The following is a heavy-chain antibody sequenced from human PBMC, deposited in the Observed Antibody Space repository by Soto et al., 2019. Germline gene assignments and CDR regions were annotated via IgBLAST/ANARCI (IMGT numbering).Heavy chain of an antibody. CDR1: GYNFIDYG. J-gene: IGHJ5*01. CDR3: ARDSKWLIIKGNWFDS. CDR2: ISGSNGAT. D-gene: IGHD5-12*01. Sequence: QVQLVQSGAEAKRPGASVKVSCKFSGYNFIDYGMTWVRQAPGQGLEWMGWISGSNGATNYAQKFQGRVTLTTDTSTNTAYMELRSLRKDDTAVYYCARDSKWLIIKGNWFDSWGKGTLVTVSS. V-gene: IGHV1-18*04.